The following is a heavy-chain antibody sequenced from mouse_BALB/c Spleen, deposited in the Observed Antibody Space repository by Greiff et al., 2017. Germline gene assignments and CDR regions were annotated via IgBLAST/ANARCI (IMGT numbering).Heavy chain of an antibody. Sequence: QLQQSGPELVKPGASVRISCKASGYTFTSYYIHWVKQRPGQGLEWIGWIYPGNVNTKYNEKFKGKATLTADKSSSTAYMQLSSLTSEDSAVYFCAREDYRSFAYWGQGTLVTVSA. V-gene: IGHV1S56*01. D-gene: IGHD2-14*01. CDR1: GYTFTSYY. J-gene: IGHJ3*01. CDR2: IYPGNVNT. CDR3: AREDYRSFAY.